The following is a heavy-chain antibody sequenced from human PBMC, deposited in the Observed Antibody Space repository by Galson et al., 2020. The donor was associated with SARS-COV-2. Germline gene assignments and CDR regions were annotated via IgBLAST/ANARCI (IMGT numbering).Heavy chain of an antibody. CDR2: IYYSGST. D-gene: IGHD6-13*01. J-gene: IGHJ4*02. V-gene: IGHV4-61*01. CDR1: GGSVSSGSYY. Sequence: SETLSLTCTVSGGSVSSGSYYWSWIRQPPGKGLEWIGYIYYSGSTNYNPTLKSRVTISVDTSKNQFSLKLSSVTAADTAVYYCARDRSGLFRQAAGFDYWGQGTLVTVSS. CDR3: ARDRSGLFRQAAGFDY.